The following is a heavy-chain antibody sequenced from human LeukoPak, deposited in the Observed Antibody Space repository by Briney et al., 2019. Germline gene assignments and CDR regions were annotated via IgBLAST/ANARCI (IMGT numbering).Heavy chain of an antibody. V-gene: IGHV4/OR15-8*01. CDR1: GFTVSSKY. J-gene: IGHJ4*02. Sequence: GSLRLSCVVSGFTVSSKYMSWVRQAPGKGLEWIGEIHRSGSPNYNPSLQSRVTISIDRSRNQIALELSSVTAADTAVYYCAREILGGFNPGAYWGQGTLVTVSS. D-gene: IGHD1-14*01. CDR3: AREILGGFNPGAY. CDR2: IHRSGSP.